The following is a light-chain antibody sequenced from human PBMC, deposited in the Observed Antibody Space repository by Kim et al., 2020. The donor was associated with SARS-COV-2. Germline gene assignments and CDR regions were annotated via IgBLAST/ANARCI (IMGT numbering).Light chain of an antibody. CDR2: DNN. Sequence: GQKVTISCSGSSSNIGNSSVSWYQQLPGTAPKLLIYDNNKRPSGIPDRFSGSKSGTSATLGITGLQTGDEADYYCGTWDSSLSAVVFGGGTQLTVL. CDR1: SSNIGNSS. V-gene: IGLV1-51*01. J-gene: IGLJ2*01. CDR3: GTWDSSLSAVV.